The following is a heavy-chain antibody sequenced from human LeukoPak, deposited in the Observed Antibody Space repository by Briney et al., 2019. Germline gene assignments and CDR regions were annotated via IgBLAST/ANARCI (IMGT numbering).Heavy chain of an antibody. CDR3: AKKGGIVGASPFDY. V-gene: IGHV3-23*01. CDR1: GFIFSSYA. D-gene: IGHD1-26*01. J-gene: IGHJ4*02. CDR2: ISGSGGST. Sequence: GGSLRLSCAASGFIFSSYAMSWVRQAPGKGLEWVSAISGSGGSTYYADSVKGWFTISRDNSKNTLYLQMNSLRAEDTAVYYCAKKGGIVGASPFDYWGQGTLVTVSS.